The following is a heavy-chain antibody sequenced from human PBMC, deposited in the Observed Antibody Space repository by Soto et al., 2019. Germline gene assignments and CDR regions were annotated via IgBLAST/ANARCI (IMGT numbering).Heavy chain of an antibody. CDR3: AKDQAACTCMDV. J-gene: IGHJ6*02. D-gene: IGHD6-13*01. CDR2: ISYDGSNK. V-gene: IGHV3-30*18. Sequence: QVQLVESGGGVVQPGRSLRLSCAASGFTFSSYGMHWVRQAPGKGLEWVAVISYDGSNKYYADSVKGRFTISRDNSKNTLYVQMNSLRAEDTAVYYCAKDQAACTCMDVWGQGTTVTVSS. CDR1: GFTFSSYG.